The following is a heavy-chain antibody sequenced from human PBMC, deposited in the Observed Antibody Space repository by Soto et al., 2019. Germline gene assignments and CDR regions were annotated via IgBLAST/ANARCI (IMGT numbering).Heavy chain of an antibody. Sequence: DTLSLTCAVSGVSIHNSHSFWGWIRQPPGKGLEFIGIMYYSGGANYNPSLKSRVTISLDTSKNQFSLTVNSVTAADTAIYYCGRVVEGATRHTDFDSWGQGTLVTV. D-gene: IGHD2-15*01. CDR3: GRVVEGATRHTDFDS. CDR1: GVSIHNSHSF. V-gene: IGHV4-39*01. CDR2: MYYSGGA. J-gene: IGHJ5*01.